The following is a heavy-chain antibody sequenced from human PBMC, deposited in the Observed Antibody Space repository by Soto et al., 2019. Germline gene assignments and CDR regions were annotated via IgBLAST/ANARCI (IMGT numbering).Heavy chain of an antibody. CDR3: ARDGLLFSGPYRPSRFDY. V-gene: IGHV3-7*03. Sequence: GGSLRLSCAASGFKFSDYWMSWVRQAPGKGLEWVGNIKHDTSEAHYADSVKGRFTVTRDNIKNFLFLQMNGLRSDDTASYYCARDGLLFSGPYRPSRFDYWGLGTLVTVSS. CDR2: IKHDTSEA. CDR1: GFKFSDYW. J-gene: IGHJ4*02. D-gene: IGHD3-16*02.